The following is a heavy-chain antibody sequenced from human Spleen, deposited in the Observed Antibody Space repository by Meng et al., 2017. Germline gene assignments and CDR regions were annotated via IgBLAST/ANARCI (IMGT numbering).Heavy chain of an antibody. Sequence: QGHLKQGGPGLLKPSETLSLTCAVYGGSFSGYYWSWIRQPPGKGLEWIGEINHSGSTNYNPSLKSRVTISVDTSKNQFSLKLSSVTAADTAVYYCARLIFDYGGNSGGGTFDYWGQGTLVTVSS. CDR1: GGSFSGYY. CDR2: INHSGST. J-gene: IGHJ4*02. CDR3: ARLIFDYGGNSGGGTFDY. D-gene: IGHD4-23*01. V-gene: IGHV4-34*01.